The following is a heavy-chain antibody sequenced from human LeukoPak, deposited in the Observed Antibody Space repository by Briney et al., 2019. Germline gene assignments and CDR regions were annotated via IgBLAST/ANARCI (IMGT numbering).Heavy chain of an antibody. CDR2: LYYTGST. CDR1: GASITSSAYY. V-gene: IGHV4-39*07. D-gene: IGHD6-6*01. J-gene: IGHJ4*02. Sequence: SETLSLTCTVSGASITSSAYYWGWIRQPPGKGLEWIGSLYYTGSTYYNPSLKSRVSISVDTSKTHFSLRLYSVTAADTAVYYCARVMVYSSSSHFDYWGQGTLVTVSS. CDR3: ARVMVYSSSSHFDY.